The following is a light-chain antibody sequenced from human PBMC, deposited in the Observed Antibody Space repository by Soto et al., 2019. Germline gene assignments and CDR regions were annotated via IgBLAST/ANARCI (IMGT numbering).Light chain of an antibody. J-gene: IGLJ1*01. CDR2: DNN. CDR1: SSNIGNNY. Sequence: QSVLTQPPSVSAAPGQKVTISCSGRSSNIGNNYVSWYQHLPGTAPKLLIYDNNKRPSGIPARFSGSRSGTSATLGITGLQTGDDADYYCGTWDSSLSAYVFGVGTKLTVL. V-gene: IGLV1-51*01. CDR3: GTWDSSLSAYV.